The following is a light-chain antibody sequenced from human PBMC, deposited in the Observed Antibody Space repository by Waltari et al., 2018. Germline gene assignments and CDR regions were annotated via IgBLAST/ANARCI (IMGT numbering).Light chain of an antibody. J-gene: IGLJ3*02. V-gene: IGLV1-40*01. CDR2: GNN. CDR3: QSYGSDWV. CDR1: SSHVRAGLA. Sequence: SVLTQPPSVSGAPGQRVTLSCHGSSSHVRAGLAVHWYQQLPGTAPKRLIYGNNNRPSGVPDRFSGSKSGTSASLAITGLQAEDEADYYCQSYGSDWVFGGGTKLTVL.